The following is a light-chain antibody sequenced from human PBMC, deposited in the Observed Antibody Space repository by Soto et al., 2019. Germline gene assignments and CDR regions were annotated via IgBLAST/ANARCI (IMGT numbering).Light chain of an antibody. CDR2: ESS. Sequence: EIVMTQSPATLSLSPGERATLSCRASQSVYSNLAWYQQKPGQTPRLLIYESSTRATGIPARFSGGGSGTEFTLTISSLQSEDFADYFCQQYQSWPLTFGGGTMVEIK. V-gene: IGKV3-15*01. CDR1: QSVYSN. J-gene: IGKJ4*01. CDR3: QQYQSWPLT.